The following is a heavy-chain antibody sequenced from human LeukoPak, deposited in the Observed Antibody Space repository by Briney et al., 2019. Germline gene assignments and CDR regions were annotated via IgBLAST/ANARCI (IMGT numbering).Heavy chain of an antibody. Sequence: GPSLRLSCAASGFTFSSYGMHGVRQAPGKGLEWVAVISYDGGNKYYADSVKGRFTISRDNSKNTLYLQMSSLRAEDTAVYNCAKGNSDYGSGSFLNWFDPWGQGTLVTVSS. CDR1: GFTFSSYG. D-gene: IGHD3-10*01. CDR2: ISYDGGNK. J-gene: IGHJ5*02. CDR3: AKGNSDYGSGSFLNWFDP. V-gene: IGHV3-30*18.